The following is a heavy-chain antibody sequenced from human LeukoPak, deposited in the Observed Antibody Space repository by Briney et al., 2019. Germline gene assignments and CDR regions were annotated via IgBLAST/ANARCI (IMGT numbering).Heavy chain of an antibody. Sequence: GGSLRLSCAASGFTFSSYAMSWARQAPGKGLEWVSAISGSGDSTYYADSVKGRFTVSRDNSKNTLYLQMNSLRVEDTAVYYCAKGREYNWIDYWGQGTLVTVSS. CDR3: AKGREYNWIDY. CDR1: GFTFSSYA. V-gene: IGHV3-23*01. D-gene: IGHD1-20*01. CDR2: ISGSGDST. J-gene: IGHJ4*02.